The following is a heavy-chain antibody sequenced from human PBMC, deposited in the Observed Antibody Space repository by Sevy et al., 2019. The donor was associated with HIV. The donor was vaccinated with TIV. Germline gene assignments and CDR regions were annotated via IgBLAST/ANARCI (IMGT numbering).Heavy chain of an antibody. J-gene: IGHJ6*02. CDR2: ISSSGSTI. Sequence: GGSLRLSCAASGFTFSSYEMNWVRQAPGKGLEWVSYISSSGSTIYYADSVKGRFTISRDNAKNSLYLQMKSLRAEDTAVYYCARVREYCSGGSCYYGVYYYYGMDVWGQGTTVTVSS. D-gene: IGHD2-15*01. V-gene: IGHV3-48*03. CDR1: GFTFSSYE. CDR3: ARVREYCSGGSCYYGVYYYYGMDV.